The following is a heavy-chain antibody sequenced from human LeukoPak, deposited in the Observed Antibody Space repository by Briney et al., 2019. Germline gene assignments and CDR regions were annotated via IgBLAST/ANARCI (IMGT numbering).Heavy chain of an antibody. V-gene: IGHV4-61*02. CDR1: GGSISSGGYY. Sequence: SQTLSLTCTVSGGSISSGGYYWSWIRQPAGKGLEWIGRIYTSGSTNYNPSLKSRVTISVDTSKNQFSLKLSSVTAADTAVYYCAILQQLGGYAFDIWGQGTMVTVSS. CDR3: AILQQLGGYAFDI. CDR2: IYTSGST. D-gene: IGHD6-13*01. J-gene: IGHJ3*02.